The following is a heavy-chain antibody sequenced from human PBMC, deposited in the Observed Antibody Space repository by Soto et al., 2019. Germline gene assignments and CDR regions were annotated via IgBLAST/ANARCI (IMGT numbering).Heavy chain of an antibody. J-gene: IGHJ4*02. Sequence: QVQLVQSGAEVKKPGASVKVSCKVSGHTLTELSMHWVRLAPGKGLEWMGGFDPEDGETISAQKFQGRVTMTEDTSTDSTYLELSSRRSEDTAVYYCAAGGTRWLNSPFDYWGPGTLVTISS. CDR3: AAGGTRWLNSPFDY. D-gene: IGHD1-1*01. CDR2: FDPEDGET. CDR1: GHTLTELS. V-gene: IGHV1-24*01.